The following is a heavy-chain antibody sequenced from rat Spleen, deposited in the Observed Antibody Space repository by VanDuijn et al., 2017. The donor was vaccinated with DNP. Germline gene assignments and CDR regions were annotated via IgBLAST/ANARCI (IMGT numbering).Heavy chain of an antibody. CDR2: IRYDGGST. CDR3: VRWYNSGYYFDY. V-gene: IGHV5-22*01. Sequence: EVQLVESGGGLVQPGRSLKLSCAASGFTFSDYYMAWVRQAPTKGLEWVAYIRYDGGSTYYGDSVKGRFTISRANVKSTLYLQMNSLRSEDMVTYYCVRWYNSGYYFDYWGQGVMVTVSS. CDR1: GFTFSDYY. D-gene: IGHD4-3*01. J-gene: IGHJ2*01.